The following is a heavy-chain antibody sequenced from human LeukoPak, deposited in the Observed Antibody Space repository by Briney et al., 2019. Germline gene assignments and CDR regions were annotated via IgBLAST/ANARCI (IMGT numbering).Heavy chain of an antibody. Sequence: GGSLILSCAASGFTFSIYSMNWVRQAPGKGLEWVSSVGNASPYIYYADSVKGRFTFSRDNAKNSLYLQMNSLRDEDTAVYYCARGDDSQQRNDALDIWGQGTMVTVSS. CDR1: GFTFSIYS. V-gene: IGHV3-21*01. D-gene: IGHD3-16*01. CDR2: VGNASPYI. CDR3: ARGDDSQQRNDALDI. J-gene: IGHJ3*02.